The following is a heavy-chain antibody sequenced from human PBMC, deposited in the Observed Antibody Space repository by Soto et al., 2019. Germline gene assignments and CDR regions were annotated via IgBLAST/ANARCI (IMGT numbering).Heavy chain of an antibody. V-gene: IGHV3-23*01. Sequence: GGSLRLSCAASGFTFNNYALNWVRQAPGKGPEWVSTIGKSGDNTHYSESVKGRFTISRDNSKNTLYLQMNSLRAEDTALYYCARDPSTGYADYWGQGTLVTVSS. CDR1: GFTFNNYA. CDR3: ARDPSTGYADY. D-gene: IGHD3-9*01. CDR2: IGKSGDNT. J-gene: IGHJ4*02.